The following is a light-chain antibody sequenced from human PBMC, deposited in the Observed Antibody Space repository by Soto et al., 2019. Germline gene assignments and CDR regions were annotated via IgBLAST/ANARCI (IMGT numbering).Light chain of an antibody. V-gene: IGKV3-11*01. CDR2: DAS. Sequence: EIVWTQSPATLSLSPGERAALSCKASQSVSSYLAWYKQKPGQAPRLLIYDASNRATGIPARFSGSGSGTDFTLTISSLEPEDFAVYYCQQRSNWPPYTFGQGTKLEIK. CDR3: QQRSNWPPYT. CDR1: QSVSSY. J-gene: IGKJ2*01.